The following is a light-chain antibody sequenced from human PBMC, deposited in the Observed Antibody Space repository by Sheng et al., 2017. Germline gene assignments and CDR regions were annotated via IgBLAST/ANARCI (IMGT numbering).Light chain of an antibody. CDR1: SSDVGGYNY. J-gene: IGLJ2*01. V-gene: IGLV2-14*03. CDR2: DVS. Sequence: QSALTQPASVSGSPGQSITISCTGTSSDVGGYNYVSWYQQHPGKAPKLLIFDVSDRPSGVSDRFSGSKSGNSASLTISGLQAEDEATYYCSSYTSGTTLVIFGGGTKVSVL. CDR3: SSYTSGTTLVI.